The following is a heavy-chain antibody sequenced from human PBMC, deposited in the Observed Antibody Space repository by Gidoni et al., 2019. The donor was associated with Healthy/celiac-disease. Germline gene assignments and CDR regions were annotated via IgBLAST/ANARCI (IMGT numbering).Heavy chain of an antibody. J-gene: IGHJ3*02. CDR3: ARVLEGWELLHDAFDI. D-gene: IGHD1-26*01. CDR1: GYTFTSYD. Sequence: QVQLVQSGAEVKKPGASVKVSCKASGYTFTSYDINWVRQATGQGLEWMGWMNPNSGNTGYAQKFQGRVTMTRNTSISTAYMELSSLRSEDTAVYYCARVLEGWELLHDAFDIWGQGTMVTVSS. V-gene: IGHV1-8*01. CDR2: MNPNSGNT.